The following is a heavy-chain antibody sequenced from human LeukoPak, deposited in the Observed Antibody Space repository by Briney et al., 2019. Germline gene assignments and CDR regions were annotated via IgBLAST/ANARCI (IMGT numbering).Heavy chain of an antibody. D-gene: IGHD4-23*01. CDR1: GFTVSSNY. J-gene: IGHJ4*02. CDR2: IYGGGTT. Sequence: GGSLGLSCEASGFTVSSNYMSWVRQAPGKGLEWVSVIYGGGTTYYADSVKGRFTISRDNSKNMLYLQMNSLRVEDTAVYYCARTVVTARTYYCDYWGQGTLVTVSS. CDR3: ARTVVTARTYYCDY. V-gene: IGHV3-53*01.